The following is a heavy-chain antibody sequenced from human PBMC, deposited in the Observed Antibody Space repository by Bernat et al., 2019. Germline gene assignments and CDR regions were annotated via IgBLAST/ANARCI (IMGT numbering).Heavy chain of an antibody. CDR2: LYRGGST. Sequence: EVHLVESGGGLVQPGGSPRLSCAASGFTVSSNYMSWVRQAPGKGLEWVSVLYRGGSTYYADSVKGRFTISRDNSKNTVYLQMNRLRDEDTAVFYCARARAWDRSFFDYWGQGALVTVSS. CDR1: GFTVSSNY. J-gene: IGHJ4*02. CDR3: ARARAWDRSFFDY. V-gene: IGHV3-66*01. D-gene: IGHD1-26*01.